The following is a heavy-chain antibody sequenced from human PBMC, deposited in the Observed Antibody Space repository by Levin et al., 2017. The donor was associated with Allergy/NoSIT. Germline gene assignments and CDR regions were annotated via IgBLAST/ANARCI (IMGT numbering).Heavy chain of an antibody. CDR1: GDSISSGNYY. V-gene: IGHV4-30-4*01. J-gene: IGHJ4*02. CDR3: ARDMLTGPNDY. Sequence: LRLSCTVSGDSISSGNYYWSWIRQPPGKGLEWIGYISYSGTTYYNPSLKSRLTISADTSKNQLSLKLSSVAAADTAVYYCARDMLTGPNDYWGQGTLVTVSS. CDR2: ISYSGTT. D-gene: IGHD3-9*01.